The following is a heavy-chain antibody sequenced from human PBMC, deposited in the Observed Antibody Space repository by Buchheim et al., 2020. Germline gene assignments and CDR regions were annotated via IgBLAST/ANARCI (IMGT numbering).Heavy chain of an antibody. V-gene: IGHV3-30-3*01. CDR2: ISYDGSNK. CDR1: GFTFSSYA. D-gene: IGHD4-23*01. J-gene: IGHJ6*02. CDR3: ARLFDYGGNSERIYYYYYGMDV. Sequence: QVQLVESGGGVVQPGRSLRLSCAASGFTFSSYAMHWVRQAPGKGLEWVAVISYDGSNKYYADSVKGRFTISRDNSKNTLYLQMNSLRAEDTAVYYCARLFDYGGNSERIYYYYYGMDVWGQGTT.